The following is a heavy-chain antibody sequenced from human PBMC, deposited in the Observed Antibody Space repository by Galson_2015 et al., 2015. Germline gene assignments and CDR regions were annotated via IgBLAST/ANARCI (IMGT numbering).Heavy chain of an antibody. J-gene: IGHJ4*02. CDR1: GFTFGNFG. CDR3: ARRRVSWSPDSHLDY. CDR2: ISGSGGLT. Sequence: SLRLSCATSGFTFGNFGMTWVRQAPGKGLEWRSVISGSGGLTYYADSVKGRFTISRDNSKNTLHLRMNSLRVGDTAVYYCARRRVSWSPDSHLDYWGQGTLVTVSS. D-gene: IGHD3-3*01. V-gene: IGHV3-23*01.